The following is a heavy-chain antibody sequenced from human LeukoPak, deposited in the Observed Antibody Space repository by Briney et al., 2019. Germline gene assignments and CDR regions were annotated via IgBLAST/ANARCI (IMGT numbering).Heavy chain of an antibody. CDR3: AKLGGGSLNIVVVPAAIVGAFDI. V-gene: IGHV3-53*01. J-gene: IGHJ3*02. Sequence: PGGSLRLSCAASGFTVSSNYMSWVRQAPGQGLEWVSVIYRGGSTYYADSVKGRFTISRDNSKNTLYLQMNSLRAEDTAVYYCAKLGGGSLNIVVVPAAIVGAFDIWGQGTMVTVSS. CDR1: GFTVSSNY. CDR2: IYRGGST. D-gene: IGHD2-2*01.